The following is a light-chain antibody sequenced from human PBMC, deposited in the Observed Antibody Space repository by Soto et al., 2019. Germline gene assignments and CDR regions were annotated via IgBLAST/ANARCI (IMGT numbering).Light chain of an antibody. CDR1: QSVTTNS. V-gene: IGKV3-20*01. CDR2: AAS. CDR3: QQYGSQYI. Sequence: EIVVTQSPGTLSLSPGERATLSCRTSQSVTTNSLAWYQQKPGQAPRLLIYAASTSATGISDRFSGSGSGTDFTLTSSRLEPEEFAVYYCQQYGSQYIFGQGTKLEIK. J-gene: IGKJ2*01.